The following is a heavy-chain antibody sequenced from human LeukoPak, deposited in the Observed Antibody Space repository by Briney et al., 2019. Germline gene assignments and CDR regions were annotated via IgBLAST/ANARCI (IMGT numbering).Heavy chain of an antibody. J-gene: IGHJ3*02. CDR1: GFIFSSYS. D-gene: IGHD3-22*01. V-gene: IGHV3-23*01. Sequence: GGSLRLSCAASGFIFSSYSMSWVRQAPGMGLEWVSVITGSGGNTYYADSVKGRFTISKDNSKNTVYLQMSSLRVDDTAVYYCAKDILMIVVVRSAFDIWGQGTMVTVSS. CDR2: ITGSGGNT. CDR3: AKDILMIVVVRSAFDI.